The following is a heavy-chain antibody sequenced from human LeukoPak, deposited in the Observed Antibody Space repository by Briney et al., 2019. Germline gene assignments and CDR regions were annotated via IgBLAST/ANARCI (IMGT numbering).Heavy chain of an antibody. CDR3: AREPETYYYDSSGYSVVDY. D-gene: IGHD3-22*01. V-gene: IGHV4-30-2*01. CDR2: IYHSGST. Sequence: SQTLSLTCTVSGGSISSGGYYWSWIRQPPGKGLGWIGYIYHSGSTYYNPSLKSRVTISVDRSKNQFSLKLSSVTAADTAVYYCAREPETYYYDSSGYSVVDYWGQGTLVTVSS. CDR1: GGSISSGGYY. J-gene: IGHJ4*02.